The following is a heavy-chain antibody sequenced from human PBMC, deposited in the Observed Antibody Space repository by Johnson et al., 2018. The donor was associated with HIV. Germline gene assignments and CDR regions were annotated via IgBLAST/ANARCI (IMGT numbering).Heavy chain of an antibody. J-gene: IGHJ3*02. CDR1: GFTFSDYY. CDR3: AKEPRPAFDI. CDR2: ISGGGGST. Sequence: QVQLVESGGGLVQPGGSLRLSCAASGFTFSDYYMSWIRQAPGKGLEWVSGISGGGGSTYYADSVKGRFTISRDNSKNTLYLQMNSLRAEDTAVYYCAKEPRPAFDIWGQGTMVTVSS. V-gene: IGHV3-11*04.